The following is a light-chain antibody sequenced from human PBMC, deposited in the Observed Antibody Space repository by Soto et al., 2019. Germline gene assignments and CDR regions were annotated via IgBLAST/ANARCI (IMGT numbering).Light chain of an antibody. CDR1: QSVSSSY. CDR3: QQYGSSRT. Sequence: EIVLTQSPVTLSLSPGERATLSCRASQSVSSSYLACYQQKPGQAPRLLIYGASSRATVIPDRFSGSGSGTDFALTISRLEPEEVAVYYCQQYGSSRTFGQGTKVEIK. V-gene: IGKV3-20*01. J-gene: IGKJ1*01. CDR2: GAS.